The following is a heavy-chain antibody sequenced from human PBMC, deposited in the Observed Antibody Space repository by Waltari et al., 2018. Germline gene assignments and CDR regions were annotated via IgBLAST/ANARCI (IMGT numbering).Heavy chain of an antibody. Sequence: VQLVESGGGLVQPGGSLSLPCAASGFTFHTYHMSWVRQAPGKGLEWVAYISIRRSTIYYADSVKGRFTISGDSAKNSVFLQMNSLRAEDTAVYFCGRDSGVGGTFDSWGQGALVIVTS. V-gene: IGHV3-48*01. CDR1: GFTFHTYH. J-gene: IGHJ4*02. CDR3: GRDSGVGGTFDS. CDR2: ISIRRSTI. D-gene: IGHD3-3*01.